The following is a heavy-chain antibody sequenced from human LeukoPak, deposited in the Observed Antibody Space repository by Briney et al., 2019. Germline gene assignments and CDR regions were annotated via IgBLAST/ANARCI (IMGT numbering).Heavy chain of an antibody. J-gene: IGHJ4*02. CDR1: GFSFSDYY. Sequence: GGSLRLSCAASGFSFSDYYMSWIRQAPGKGLEWVSYISDSSSYTNYADSVKGRFTISRDNPKNSLYLQMNSLRAEDTAVYYCARPYGGQGYWGQGTLVTVSS. V-gene: IGHV3-11*06. D-gene: IGHD4-23*01. CDR2: ISDSSSYT. CDR3: ARPYGGQGY.